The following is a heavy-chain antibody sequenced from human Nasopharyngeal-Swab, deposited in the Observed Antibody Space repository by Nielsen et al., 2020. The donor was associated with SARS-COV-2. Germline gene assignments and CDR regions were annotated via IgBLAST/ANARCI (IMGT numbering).Heavy chain of an antibody. D-gene: IGHD3-3*01. CDR3: ARAITTYYDFWSGYYVFDY. V-gene: IGHV4-59*13. CDR1: GGSISSYY. Sequence: GSLRLSCTVSGGSISSYYWSWIRQPPGKGLEWIGYIYYSGSTNYNPSLKSRVTISVDTSKNQFSLKLSSVTAADTAVYYCARAITTYYDFWSGYYVFDYWGQGTLVTVSS. CDR2: IYYSGST. J-gene: IGHJ4*02.